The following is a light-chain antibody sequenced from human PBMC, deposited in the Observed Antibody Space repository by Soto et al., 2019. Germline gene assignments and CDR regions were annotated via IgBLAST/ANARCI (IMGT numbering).Light chain of an antibody. CDR1: QSVNSN. Sequence: EIVMTQSPAILSVSPGERDTLSCRASQSVNSNLAWYQQKPGQAPRLIIYGASTRATGNPARLSGSGSGTYFSLTISSLQSEDSALYYCQHYNNGTPDTFGQGTDLEIK. CDR2: GAS. V-gene: IGKV3-15*01. J-gene: IGKJ2*01. CDR3: QHYNNGTPDT.